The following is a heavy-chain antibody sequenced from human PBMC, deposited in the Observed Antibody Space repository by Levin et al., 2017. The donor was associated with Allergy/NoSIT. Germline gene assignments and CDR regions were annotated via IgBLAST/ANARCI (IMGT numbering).Heavy chain of an antibody. Sequence: GESLKISCKVSGYTLTELSMHWVRQAPGKGLEWMGGFDPEDGETIYAQKFQGRVTITEDTSTDTAYMELSSLRSEDTAVYYCATHDDYGDALDYWGQGTLVTVSS. CDR2: FDPEDGET. V-gene: IGHV1-24*01. D-gene: IGHD4-17*01. CDR3: ATHDDYGDALDY. CDR1: GYTLTELS. J-gene: IGHJ4*02.